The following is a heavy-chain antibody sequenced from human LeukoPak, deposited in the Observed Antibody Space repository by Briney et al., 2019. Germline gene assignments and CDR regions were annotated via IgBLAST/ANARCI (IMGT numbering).Heavy chain of an antibody. CDR1: GFTFSSYA. J-gene: IGHJ4*02. Sequence: GGSLRLSCAASGFTFSSYAMSWVRQAPGKGLEWVSAISGSGGDTYYADSVKGRFTISRDNSKNTLYLQMNSLRAEDTAVYYCARQLGYCSDGSCYFDYWGQGTLVTVSS. D-gene: IGHD2-15*01. CDR2: ISGSGGDT. CDR3: ARQLGYCSDGSCYFDY. V-gene: IGHV3-23*01.